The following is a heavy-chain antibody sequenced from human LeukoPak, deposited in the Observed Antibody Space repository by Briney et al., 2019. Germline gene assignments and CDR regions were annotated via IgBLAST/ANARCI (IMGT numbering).Heavy chain of an antibody. CDR1: GFTVSSNY. J-gene: IGHJ6*04. V-gene: IGHV3-53*01. Sequence: GGSLRLSCAASGFTVSSNYMTWVRQAPGKGLEWVSVIYKNAITYYADTVKGRFTISRDNSKNTLYLQMNSLRAEDTAVYYCAELGITMIGGVWGKGTTVTISS. D-gene: IGHD3-10*02. CDR3: AELGITMIGGV. CDR2: IYKNAIT.